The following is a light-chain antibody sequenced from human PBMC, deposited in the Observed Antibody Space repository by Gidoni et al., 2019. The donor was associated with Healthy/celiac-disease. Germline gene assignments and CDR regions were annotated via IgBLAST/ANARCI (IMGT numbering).Light chain of an antibody. CDR2: GAS. J-gene: IGKJ4*01. V-gene: IGKV3-15*01. CDR1: QSVSSN. Sequence: EIVMTQSPATLSVSPGERATLSCRASQSVSSNVAWYQQKPGQAPRLLIYGASTRATGIPARFSGSGSGTAFTLTISSLQSEDFAVYYCQQYNNWPPLTFGGGTKVEIK. CDR3: QQYNNWPPLT.